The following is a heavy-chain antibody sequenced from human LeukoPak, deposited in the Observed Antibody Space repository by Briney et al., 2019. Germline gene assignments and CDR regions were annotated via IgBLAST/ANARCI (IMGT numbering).Heavy chain of an antibody. J-gene: IGHJ4*02. CDR2: ITGTGDGT. V-gene: IGHV3-23*01. CDR1: GFNFTIYA. D-gene: IGHD3-10*01. Sequence: GGSLRLSYAASGFNFTIYAMSWVRQPPGKGPEWVSAITGTGDGTFSSGSVKGRFSISRDNSKNTVYLQMDSLRAEDTAVYYCAKERASGNYWGYLDSWGQGTLVTVSP. CDR3: AKERASGNYWGYLDS.